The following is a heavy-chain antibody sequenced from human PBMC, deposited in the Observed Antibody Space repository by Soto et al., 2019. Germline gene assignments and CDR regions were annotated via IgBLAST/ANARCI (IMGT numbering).Heavy chain of an antibody. V-gene: IGHV3-23*01. J-gene: IGHJ4*02. Sequence: GGSLRLSCAASGFTFSTHAMSWVRQAPGKGLEWVSSISSGGTTTFYAASVEGRFTISRDKSKNTLYLQVNSLRADDTAVYYCAREGGSIGGWFGRKFDSWGQGTQVTVSS. CDR3: AREGGSIGGWFGRKFDS. D-gene: IGHD6-19*01. CDR2: ISSGGTTT. CDR1: GFTFSTHA.